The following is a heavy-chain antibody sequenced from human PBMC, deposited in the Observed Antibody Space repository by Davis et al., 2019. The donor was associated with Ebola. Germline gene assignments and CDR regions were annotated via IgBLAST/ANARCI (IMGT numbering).Heavy chain of an antibody. CDR1: GDSINDGRYY. CDR3: ARDHDRPAPALAGGGVFSHLGMDV. V-gene: IGHV4-61*09. D-gene: IGHD2-15*01. Sequence: PSETLSLTCTVSGDSINDGRYYWSWIRQPAGKGLEWIGHIYISGSSNYNPSLKSRVAMSVDTAKNQVSLKLSSVTAADTAVYFCARDHDRPAPALAGGGVFSHLGMDVWGRGTTVTVSS. J-gene: IGHJ6*02. CDR2: IYISGSS.